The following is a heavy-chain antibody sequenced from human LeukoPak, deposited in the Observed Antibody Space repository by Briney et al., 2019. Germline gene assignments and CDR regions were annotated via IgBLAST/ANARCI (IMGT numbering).Heavy chain of an antibody. CDR3: AREEYSSSSGAFDI. CDR1: GGSISSYY. CDR2: TYYSGST. J-gene: IGHJ3*02. Sequence: KTSETLSLTCTVSGGSISSYYWSWIRQPPGKGLEWIGYTYYSGSTNYNPSLKSRVTISVDTSKNQFSLKLSSVTAADTAVYYCAREEYSSSSGAFDIWGQGTMVTVSS. D-gene: IGHD6-6*01. V-gene: IGHV4-59*01.